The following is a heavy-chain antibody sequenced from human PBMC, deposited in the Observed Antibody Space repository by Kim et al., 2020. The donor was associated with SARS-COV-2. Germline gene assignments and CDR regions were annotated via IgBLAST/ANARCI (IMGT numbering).Heavy chain of an antibody. CDR2: IKLDGSEK. J-gene: IGHJ4*02. D-gene: IGHD3-10*01. V-gene: IGHV3-7*01. CDR1: GFTFSSYW. Sequence: GGSLRLSCAASGFTFSSYWMTWVRQAPGKGLEWVANIKLDGSEKYYVDSVKGRFTISRDNAKNSLYLQMNSLRVEDTAVYYCARGGRFGAASYWGQGTLVTVSS. CDR3: ARGGRFGAASY.